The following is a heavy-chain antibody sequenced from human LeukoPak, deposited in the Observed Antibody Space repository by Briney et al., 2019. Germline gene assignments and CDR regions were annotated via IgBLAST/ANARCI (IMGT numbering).Heavy chain of an antibody. V-gene: IGHV4-59*12. J-gene: IGHJ4*02. D-gene: IGHD3-3*01. CDR1: GGSTSNYY. Sequence: SETLSLTCTVSGGSTSNYYWSWIRQPPGKGLEWIGEVHLDGRTNYNPSLKSRLIMSVDLPENHISLKLTSVTAADTAVYYCAREGGFYRPLDYSGQGTLVTVSS. CDR2: VHLDGRT. CDR3: AREGGFYRPLDY.